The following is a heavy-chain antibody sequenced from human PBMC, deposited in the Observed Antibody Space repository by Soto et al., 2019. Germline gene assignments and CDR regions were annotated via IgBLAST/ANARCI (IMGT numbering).Heavy chain of an antibody. CDR3: ARHTPAISISDH. J-gene: IGHJ4*02. D-gene: IGHD2-15*01. V-gene: IGHV4-39*01. Sequence: SETLSLTCTVSGGSISSSSYYWSWIRQPPGKGLEWIGYIYYSGSTYYNPSLKSRVTISVDTSKNQFSLKLSSVTAADTAVYYCARHTPAISISDHWGQGTLVTVSS. CDR2: IYYSGST. CDR1: GGSISSSSYY.